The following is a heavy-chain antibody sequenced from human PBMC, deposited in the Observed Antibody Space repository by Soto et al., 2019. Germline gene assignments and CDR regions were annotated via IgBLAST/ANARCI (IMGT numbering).Heavy chain of an antibody. CDR3: AREGRSIAWYYCYGMDV. CDR2: LYNSGIT. Sequence: AETLPRACTVSGGSISSYSWSWIRQPAGKELDWIGRLYNSGITNYNPSLKSRVTMSLDTSKNQLSLKLSSVTAADTAVYYCAREGRSIAWYYCYGMDVWGQGTTVT. D-gene: IGHD6-19*01. J-gene: IGHJ6*02. V-gene: IGHV4-4*07. CDR1: GGSISSYS.